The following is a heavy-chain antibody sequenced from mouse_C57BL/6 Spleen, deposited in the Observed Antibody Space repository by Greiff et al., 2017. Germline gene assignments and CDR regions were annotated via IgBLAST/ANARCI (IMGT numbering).Heavy chain of an antibody. Sequence: VQLQQSGAELVKPGASVKMSCKASGYTFTSYWITWVKQRPGQGLEWIGDIYPGSGSTNYNEKFKSKATLTVDTSSSTAYMQLSSLTSEDSAVYYCARVDGYYPPYAMDYWGQGTSVTVSS. V-gene: IGHV1-55*01. D-gene: IGHD2-3*01. J-gene: IGHJ4*01. CDR3: ARVDGYYPPYAMDY. CDR1: GYTFTSYW. CDR2: IYPGSGST.